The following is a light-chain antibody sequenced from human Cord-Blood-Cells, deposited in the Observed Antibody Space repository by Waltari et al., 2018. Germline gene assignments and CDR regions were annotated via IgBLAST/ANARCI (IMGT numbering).Light chain of an antibody. J-gene: IGKJ3*01. Sequence: EIVLTQSPATLSVSPGERAPLSCRASQSVSSNLALYQQKHGQAPTLLIYGASTRATGIPARFSGSGSGTEFTLTISSLQSEDFAVYYCQQYNNWPPFTFGPGTKVDIK. CDR3: QQYNNWPPFT. V-gene: IGKV3-15*01. CDR1: QSVSSN. CDR2: GAS.